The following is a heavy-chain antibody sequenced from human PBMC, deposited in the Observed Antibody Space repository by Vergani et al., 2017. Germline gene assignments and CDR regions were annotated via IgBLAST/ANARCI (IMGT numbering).Heavy chain of an antibody. V-gene: IGHV4-61*02. D-gene: IGHD2-15*01. CDR1: GGSINSHNYY. J-gene: IGHJ4*02. CDR3: ARGSCLGGSCNKPLFDY. CDR2: IHTSGST. Sequence: QVQLQESGPGLVKPSQTLSLTCTVPGGSINSHNYYWSWIRQPAGKGLEWIGRIHTSGSTNYNPSLKSRVTMSEDTSKNQFSLHLTSVTAADTAVYFCARGSCLGGSCNKPLFDYWGQGILVTVSS.